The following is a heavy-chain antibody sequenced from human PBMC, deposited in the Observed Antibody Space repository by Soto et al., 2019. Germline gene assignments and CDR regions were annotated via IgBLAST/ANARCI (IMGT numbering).Heavy chain of an antibody. CDR2: INHSGST. J-gene: IGHJ4*02. CDR1: GGSFSGYY. V-gene: IGHV4-34*01. Sequence: QVQLQQWGAGLLKPSETLSLTCAVYGGSFSGYYWSWIRQPPGKGLEWIGEINHSGSTNYNPSLKSRVTISVDKSKNQFSLKLSSVTAADTVVYYCARGNIAAAGTIDYWGQGTLVTVSS. CDR3: ARGNIAAAGTIDY. D-gene: IGHD6-13*01.